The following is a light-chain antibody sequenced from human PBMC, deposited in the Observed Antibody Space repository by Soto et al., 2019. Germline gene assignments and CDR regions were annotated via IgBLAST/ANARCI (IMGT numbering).Light chain of an antibody. CDR1: QSVSRY. J-gene: IGKJ2*01. Sequence: EIVLTQSPATLSLSPGERATLSCRASQSVSRYLAWYQQRPGQAPRLLIYDAFNRATGIPARFSGSGSGTDLTLTISSLEPEDCAVYYCQQRSNWYTFGQGTKLEIK. V-gene: IGKV3-11*01. CDR3: QQRSNWYT. CDR2: DAF.